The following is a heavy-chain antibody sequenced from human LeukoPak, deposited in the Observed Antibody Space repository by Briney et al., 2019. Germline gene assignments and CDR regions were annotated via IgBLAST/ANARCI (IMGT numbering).Heavy chain of an antibody. J-gene: IGHJ6*02. CDR3: ARGPRGVVVVAARYYGMDV. CDR2: INHSGST. D-gene: IGHD2-15*01. V-gene: IGHV4-34*01. CDR1: GGSFSGYY. Sequence: KPSETLSLTCAVYGGSFSGYYWSWIRQPPGKGLEWLGEINHSGSTNYNPSLKSRVTISVDTSKNQFSLKLSSVTAADTAVYYCARGPRGVVVVAARYYGMDVWGQGTTVTVSS.